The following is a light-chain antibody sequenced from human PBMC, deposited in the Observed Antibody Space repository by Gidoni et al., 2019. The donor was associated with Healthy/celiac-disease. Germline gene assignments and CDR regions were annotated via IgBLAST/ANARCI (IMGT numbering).Light chain of an antibody. CDR2: EGS. CDR1: SSDGGSSNL. CDR3: CSYAGSSTSEGYV. Sequence: QSALTQPASVSGSPGQSITLSCTGTSSDGGSSNLVSWYQQHPGQDPKLTLYEGSKRPSGVSNRFSGSKSGNTAYLTISGLQAEDEADYYCCSYAGSSTSEGYVFGTGTKVTVL. V-gene: IGLV2-23*01. J-gene: IGLJ1*01.